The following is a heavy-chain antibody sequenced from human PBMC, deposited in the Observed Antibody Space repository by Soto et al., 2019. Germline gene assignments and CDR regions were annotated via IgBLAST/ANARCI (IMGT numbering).Heavy chain of an antibody. CDR1: GGAISTYY. D-gene: IGHD1-26*01. V-gene: IGHV4-59*05. CDR2: IYYSGST. Sequence: PSETLSVTCTVSGGAISTYYWGWIRQPPGKGLEWIGSIYYSGSTYYNPSLKSRVTISVDTSKNQFSLKLSSVTAADTAVYYCATQEVGGSYVYTFDPWGQGTLVTVSS. J-gene: IGHJ5*02. CDR3: ATQEVGGSYVYTFDP.